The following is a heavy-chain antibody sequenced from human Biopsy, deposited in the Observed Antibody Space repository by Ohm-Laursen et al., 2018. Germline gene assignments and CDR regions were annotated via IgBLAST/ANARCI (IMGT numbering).Heavy chain of an antibody. J-gene: IGHJ4*02. Sequence: SLRLSCSASGFTFSASAVHWVRQASGKGLEWVGRIRSKAKSYATAYAASVTGRFTISRDDSKNTTYLQMYSLKTEDTAVYYCTLEGAGFDNWGQGTLVTVSS. V-gene: IGHV3-73*01. CDR3: TLEGAGFDN. D-gene: IGHD3-10*01. CDR1: GFTFSASA. CDR2: IRSKAKSYAT.